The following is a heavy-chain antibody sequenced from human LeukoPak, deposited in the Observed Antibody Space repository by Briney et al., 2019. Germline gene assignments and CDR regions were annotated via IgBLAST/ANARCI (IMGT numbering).Heavy chain of an antibody. V-gene: IGHV3-30-3*01. CDR3: ATYKGGSYYLDY. CDR1: GFTFSSYA. Sequence: GGSLRLSCAASGFTFSSYAMHWVRQAPGKGLEWVAVISYDGSNKYYADSVKGRFTISRDNSKNTLYLQMNSLRAEDTAVYYCATYKGGSYYLDYWGQGTLVTVSS. D-gene: IGHD1-26*01. J-gene: IGHJ4*02. CDR2: ISYDGSNK.